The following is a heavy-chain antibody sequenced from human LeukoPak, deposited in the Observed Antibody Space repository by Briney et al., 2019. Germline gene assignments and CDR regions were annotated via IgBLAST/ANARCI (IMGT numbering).Heavy chain of an antibody. J-gene: IGHJ4*02. CDR3: ARRRIAVAGTVMDY. CDR1: GGSISSGSYY. CDR2: IYTSGST. V-gene: IGHV4-61*02. D-gene: IGHD6-19*01. Sequence: SETLSLTCTVSGGSISSGSYYWSWIRQPAGKGLEWIGRIYTSGSTNYNPSLKSRVTISVDTSKNQFSLKLSSVTAADTTVYYCARRRIAVAGTVMDYWGQGTLVTVSS.